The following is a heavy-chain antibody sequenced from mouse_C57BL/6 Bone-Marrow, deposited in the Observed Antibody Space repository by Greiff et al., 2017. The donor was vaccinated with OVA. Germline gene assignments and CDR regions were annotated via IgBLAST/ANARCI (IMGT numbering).Heavy chain of an antibody. CDR3: ATYSNFYAMDY. D-gene: IGHD2-5*01. J-gene: IGHJ4*01. V-gene: IGHV1-47*01. Sequence: VKLVESGAELVKPGASVKMSCKASGYTFTTYPIEWMKQNHGKSLEWIGNFHPYNDDTKYNEKFKGKATLTVEKSSSTVYLELSRLTSDDSAVYYCATYSNFYAMDYWGQGTSVTVSS. CDR1: GYTFTTYP. CDR2: FHPYNDDT.